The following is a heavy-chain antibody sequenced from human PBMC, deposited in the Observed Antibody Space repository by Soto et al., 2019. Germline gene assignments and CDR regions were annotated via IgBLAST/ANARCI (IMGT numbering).Heavy chain of an antibody. CDR2: ISFDGSFK. CDR3: AKRQYSGDYEENDAFDI. V-gene: IGHV3-30*18. J-gene: IGHJ3*02. D-gene: IGHD4-17*01. CDR1: GFTFSSFG. Sequence: QVQLVESGGGVVQPGRSLTLSCAASGFTFSSFGIHWVRQAPGKGLEWVTFISFDGSFKYYADSVKGRFTISRDNSKNTEYLQMNSLRAEDTAVYFCAKRQYSGDYEENDAFDIWGRGTMVTVSS.